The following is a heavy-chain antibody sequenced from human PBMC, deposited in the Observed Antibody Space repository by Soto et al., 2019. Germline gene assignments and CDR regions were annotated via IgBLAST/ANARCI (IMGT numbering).Heavy chain of an antibody. D-gene: IGHD3-3*01. CDR1: GYSFPSYW. Sequence: GESLKISCKGTGYSFPSYWIGWVRQMPGKGREWMGIVYPGDSDTRYSPSFQGHVTISADKSISTAYLQWSSLKASDTAMYYCASQDTYYDLWSALRAPVDYYYYGMDVWGQGTTVTVSS. CDR2: VYPGDSDT. CDR3: ASQDTYYDLWSALRAPVDYYYYGMDV. V-gene: IGHV5-51*01. J-gene: IGHJ6*02.